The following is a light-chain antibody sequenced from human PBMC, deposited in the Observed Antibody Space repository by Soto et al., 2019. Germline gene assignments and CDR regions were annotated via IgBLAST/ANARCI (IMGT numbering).Light chain of an antibody. Sequence: QSALTQPASVSGSPGQSITISCTGASSDVGTYNLVSWYQQHPGKAPKLIIYEVTNRPSGVSYRFSGSQSGNTASLTISGLQAEDEADYYCCSFASISTYVFGTGTKLTVL. CDR2: EVT. J-gene: IGLJ1*01. CDR3: CSFASISTYV. CDR1: SSDVGTYNL. V-gene: IGLV2-23*02.